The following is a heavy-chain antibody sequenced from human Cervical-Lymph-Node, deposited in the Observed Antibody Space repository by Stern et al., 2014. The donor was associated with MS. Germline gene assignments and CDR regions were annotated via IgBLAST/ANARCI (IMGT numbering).Heavy chain of an antibody. D-gene: IGHD2-21*02. CDR1: GYTLSEKS. J-gene: IGHJ6*02. V-gene: IGHV1-24*01. CDR2: VDPEHGET. Sequence: QLVKSGAEVKKPGASVKVSCKVSGYTLSEKSMHWVRQAPGKGLEWMGGVDPEHGETRYAQKFQGRVTMAEDRSTDTAYMELSSLRSEDTAVYYCATHRGRVTYYYGMDVWGQGTTVTVSS. CDR3: ATHRGRVTYYYGMDV.